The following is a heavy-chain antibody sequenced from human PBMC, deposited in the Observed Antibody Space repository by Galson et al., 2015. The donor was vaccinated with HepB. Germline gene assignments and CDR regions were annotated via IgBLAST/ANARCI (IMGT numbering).Heavy chain of an antibody. V-gene: IGHV3-30-3*01. Sequence: SLRLSCAASGFTFSSYAMHWVRQAPGKGLEWVAVISYDGSNRYYADSVKGRFTISRDNSKNTLYLQMNSLRAEDTAVYYCAREYYYDSSGYYPGGYWGQGTMVTVSS. CDR3: AREYYYDSSGYYPGGY. CDR2: ISYDGSNR. J-gene: IGHJ3*01. CDR1: GFTFSSYA. D-gene: IGHD3-22*01.